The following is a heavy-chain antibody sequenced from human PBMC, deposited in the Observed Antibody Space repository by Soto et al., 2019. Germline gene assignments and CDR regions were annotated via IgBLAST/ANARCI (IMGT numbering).Heavy chain of an antibody. CDR3: AKDGNGHSSLAS. CDR1: GVKFADYM. D-gene: IGHD2-15*01. J-gene: IGHJ4*02. Sequence: GGSLGLCCEASGVKFADYMMHWVRQAPGKGLEWISLISWDGGSIDYAYSIKGRFTVSRDISKTSLYLHMDSLTSDDTAIYFCAKDGNGHSSLASWGQGTLVTV. V-gene: IGHV3-43*01. CDR2: ISWDGGSI.